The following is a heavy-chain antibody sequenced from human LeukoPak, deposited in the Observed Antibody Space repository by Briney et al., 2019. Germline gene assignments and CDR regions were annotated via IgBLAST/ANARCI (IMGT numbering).Heavy chain of an antibody. CDR2: INPSGGST. CDR1: GYTFTSYY. Sequence: ASVKVSCKASGYTFTSYYMHWVRQAPGQGLEWMGIINPSGGSTSYAQKFQGRVTMTRDTSTSTVYMELSSLRSEDTAVFYWDRASYCGCLCYYFDYWGQGTLDTVST. J-gene: IGHJ4*02. D-gene: IGHD2-21*01. CDR3: DRASYCGCLCYYFDY. V-gene: IGHV1-46*03.